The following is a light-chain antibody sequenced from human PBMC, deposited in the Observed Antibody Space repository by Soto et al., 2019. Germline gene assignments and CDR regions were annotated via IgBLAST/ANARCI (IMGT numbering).Light chain of an antibody. V-gene: IGKV1-5*03. CDR2: KAS. Sequence: DIQMTQSPSTLSASVGDRVSINCRARQSISAWLAWYQQKPGKAPRLLIYKASTLEIGVPSRFSGSGSGTEFTLTISSLQHDDVATYYCQQYNDYSWTFGQGNKVEIK. CDR1: QSISAW. CDR3: QQYNDYSWT. J-gene: IGKJ1*01.